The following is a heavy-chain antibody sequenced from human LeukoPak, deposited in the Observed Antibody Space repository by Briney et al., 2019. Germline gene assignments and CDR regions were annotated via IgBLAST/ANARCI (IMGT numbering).Heavy chain of an antibody. V-gene: IGHV4-4*07. CDR2: IYTSGST. CDR3: VCGLLPVDYYGMDV. D-gene: IGHD3-22*01. Sequence: PSETLSLTCTVSGGSISSYYWSWIRQPAGKGLEWIGRIYTSGSTNYNPSLKSRVTMSVDTSKNQFSLKLSSVTAADTAVYYCVCGLLPVDYYGMDVWGQGTTVTVSS. CDR1: GGSISSYY. J-gene: IGHJ6*02.